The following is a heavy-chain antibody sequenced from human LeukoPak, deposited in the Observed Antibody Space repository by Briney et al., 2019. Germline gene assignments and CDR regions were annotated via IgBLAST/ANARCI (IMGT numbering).Heavy chain of an antibody. J-gene: IGHJ4*02. CDR1: GFTFSSYA. Sequence: GGSLRLSCVGSGFTFSSYAMSWVRQIPGKGLEWVSAISGSSSSTYYADSVKGRFTISRDNSKNTLYLQMNNLRAEDTAVYYCARAAYDSNGFTANHDYWGQGTLVTVSS. D-gene: IGHD3-22*01. V-gene: IGHV3-23*01. CDR3: ARAAYDSNGFTANHDY. CDR2: ISGSSSST.